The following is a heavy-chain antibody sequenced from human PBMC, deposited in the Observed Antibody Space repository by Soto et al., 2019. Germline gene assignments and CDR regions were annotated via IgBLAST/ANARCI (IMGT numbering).Heavy chain of an antibody. CDR1: GYSFTSYW. CDR3: ARLGAFGVVMEAGFDP. CDR2: IYPGDSDT. D-gene: IGHD3-3*01. V-gene: IGHV5-51*01. Sequence: GESLKISFKGSGYSFTSYWIGWVRQMPGKGLEWMEIIYPGDSDTRYSPSFQGQVTISADKSISTAYLQWSSLKASDTAMYYCARLGAFGVVMEAGFDPWGQGTLVTVSS. J-gene: IGHJ5*02.